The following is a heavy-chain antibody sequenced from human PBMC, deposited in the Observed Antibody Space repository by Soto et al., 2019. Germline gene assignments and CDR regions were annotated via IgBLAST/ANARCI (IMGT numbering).Heavy chain of an antibody. J-gene: IGHJ6*02. V-gene: IGHV1-18*01. CDR2: ISPYNGHT. D-gene: IGHD2-2*01. CDR1: GYSFTSYG. Sequence: ASVKVSCKASGYSFTSYGISWVRRAPGQGLEWMGWISPYNGHTQFVERFQGRVTMTTDTSTKTAYMELRNLRSDDTAHYYCARDLTIVPATHPRLENYGMDVWGQGTTVTVSS. CDR3: ARDLTIVPATHPRLENYGMDV.